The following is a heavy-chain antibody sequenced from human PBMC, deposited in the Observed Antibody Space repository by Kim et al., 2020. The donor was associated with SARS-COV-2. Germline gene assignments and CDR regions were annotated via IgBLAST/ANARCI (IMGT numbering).Heavy chain of an antibody. CDR1: GDSVSSNSAA. V-gene: IGHV6-1*01. CDR3: ARVSITMVRGVIIRHGMDV. CDR2: TYYRSKWYN. D-gene: IGHD3-10*01. Sequence: SQTLSLTCAISGDSVSSNSAALNWIRQSPSRGLEWLGRTYYRSKWYNDYAVSVKSRITINPDTSKNQFSLQLNSVTPEDTAVYYCARVSITMVRGVIIRHGMDVWGQGTTVTVSS. J-gene: IGHJ6*02.